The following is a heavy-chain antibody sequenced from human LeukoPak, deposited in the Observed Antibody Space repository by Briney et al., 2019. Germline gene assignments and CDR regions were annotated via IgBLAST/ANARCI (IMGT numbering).Heavy chain of an antibody. V-gene: IGHV4-28*01. J-gene: IGHJ4*02. Sequence: SDTLSLTCAVSSYSISSSNWWGWIRQSPGKGLEWIGYIYYSGSTYYNPSLKSRVTMSVDTSKNQFSLKVSSVTAVDTAVYYCARHSSSGWYDVDHWGQGTLVTVSS. CDR2: IYYSGST. CDR1: SYSISSSNW. CDR3: ARHSSSGWYDVDH. D-gene: IGHD6-19*01.